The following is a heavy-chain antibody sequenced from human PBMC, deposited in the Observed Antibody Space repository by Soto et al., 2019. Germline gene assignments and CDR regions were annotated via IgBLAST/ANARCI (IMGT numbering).Heavy chain of an antibody. Sequence: QVQLVQSGAEVKKPGSSVKVSCKASGGTFSSYTISWVRQAPGQGLEWMGRIIPILGIANYAQKFQGRVTITADKSTSTAYMGLSSLRSEDTAVYYCARGIAVAGTSENYYYYGMDVWGQGTTVTVSS. V-gene: IGHV1-69*02. CDR2: IIPILGIA. CDR3: ARGIAVAGTSENYYYYGMDV. CDR1: GGTFSSYT. J-gene: IGHJ6*02. D-gene: IGHD6-19*01.